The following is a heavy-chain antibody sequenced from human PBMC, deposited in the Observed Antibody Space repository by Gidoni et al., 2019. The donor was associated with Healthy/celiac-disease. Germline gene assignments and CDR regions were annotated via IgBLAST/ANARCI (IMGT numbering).Heavy chain of an antibody. J-gene: IGHJ4*02. CDR3: AREPLLAGGLDY. Sequence: EVQLVETGGGLIQPGGSLRLSCAASGFTVSRNYMSWVRQAPGKGLEWVSVIYNGGSTYYADSVKGRFTISRDNSKNTLYLQMNSLRAEDTAVYYCAREPLLAGGLDYWGQGTLVTVSS. CDR1: GFTVSRNY. D-gene: IGHD3-3*01. V-gene: IGHV3-53*02. CDR2: IYNGGST.